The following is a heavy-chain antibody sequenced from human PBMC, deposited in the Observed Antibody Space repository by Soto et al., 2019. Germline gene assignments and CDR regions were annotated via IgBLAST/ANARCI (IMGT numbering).Heavy chain of an antibody. CDR1: GGTFNNYP. V-gene: IGHV1-69*04. J-gene: IGHJ4*02. CDR3: AIENNTGKGGIDY. D-gene: IGHD1-1*01. Sequence: QVQLVQSGAEVKKPGSSVNVSCKASGGTFNNYPITWVRQAPGQGLERMGRIIPVLGITNYAQKYQGRLTITADNSTKTAYMGLSSLGSEDTAIYYCAIENNTGKGGIDYWGQGTLVTVSS. CDR2: IIPVLGIT.